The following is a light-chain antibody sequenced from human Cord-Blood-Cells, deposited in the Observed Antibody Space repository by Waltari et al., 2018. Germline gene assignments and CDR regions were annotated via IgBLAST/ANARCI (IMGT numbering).Light chain of an antibody. CDR3: QAWDSSTYV. Sequence: SYELTQPPSVSVSPGQTASITCSGDELGDKYACWYQQKPGQSPVLVIYQDSKRPSGIPERFSGSNSGNTATLAISGTQAMDEADCYCQAWDSSTYVFGTGTKVTVL. CDR2: QDS. V-gene: IGLV3-1*01. CDR1: ELGDKY. J-gene: IGLJ1*01.